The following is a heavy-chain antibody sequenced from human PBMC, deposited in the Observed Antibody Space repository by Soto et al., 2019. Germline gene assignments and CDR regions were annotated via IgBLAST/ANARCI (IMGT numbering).Heavy chain of an antibody. V-gene: IGHV1-69*13. Sequence: ASVKVSCKASGGTFSSYAISWVRQAPGQGLEWMGGIIPIFGTANYAQKFQGRVTITADESTSTAYMELSSLRSEDTAVYYCARETRDSGSYSRRNYYYYGMDVWGQGTTVTVSS. D-gene: IGHD1-26*01. J-gene: IGHJ6*02. CDR1: GGTFSSYA. CDR2: IIPIFGTA. CDR3: ARETRDSGSYSRRNYYYYGMDV.